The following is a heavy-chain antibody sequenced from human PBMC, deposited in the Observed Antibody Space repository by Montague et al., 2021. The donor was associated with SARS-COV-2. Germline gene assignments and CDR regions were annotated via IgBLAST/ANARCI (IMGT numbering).Heavy chain of an antibody. CDR2: IYYNGST. J-gene: IGHJ6*02. V-gene: IGHV4-59*01. CDR3: ARDPWHITIFGVVTRYGMDV. Sequence: IYYNGSTNYNPSPKSRVTISVDTSKNQFSLKLSSVTASDPAGYYCARDPWHITIFGVVTRYGMDVWGQGNTGTVSS. D-gene: IGHD3-3*01.